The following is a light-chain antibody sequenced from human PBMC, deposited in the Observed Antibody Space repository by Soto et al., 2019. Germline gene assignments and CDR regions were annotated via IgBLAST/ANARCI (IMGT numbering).Light chain of an antibody. V-gene: IGLV1-47*01. CDR3: AAWDDSLTVLV. CDR1: SSNIGSHY. Sequence: QSVLTQPPSATGTPGQRVTISCSGSSSNIGSHYVYWYQQLPGTAPKLLICRNNQRTSGVPDRFSGSKSGTSASLAISGLRSEDEADYYCAAWDDSLTVLVFGGGTKLTVL. J-gene: IGLJ3*02. CDR2: RNN.